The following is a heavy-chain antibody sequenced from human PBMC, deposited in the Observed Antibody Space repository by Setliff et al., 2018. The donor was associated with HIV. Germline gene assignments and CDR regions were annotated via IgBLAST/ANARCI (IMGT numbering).Heavy chain of an antibody. CDR2: IISMFGTA. CDR3: ARDREAEGDAFDI. D-gene: IGHD3-10*01. Sequence: SVKVSCKASGGTFSRDAISWVRQAPGQGLEWMGGIISMFGTANYAQKFQGRVTITADESTNTAYMELSSLRSEDTAVYYCARDREAEGDAFDIWGQGTMVTVSS. V-gene: IGHV1-69*13. J-gene: IGHJ3*02. CDR1: GGTFSRDA.